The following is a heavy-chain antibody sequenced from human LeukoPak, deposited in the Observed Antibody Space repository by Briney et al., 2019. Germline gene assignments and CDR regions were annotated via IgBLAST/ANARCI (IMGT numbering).Heavy chain of an antibody. V-gene: IGHV1-69*05. J-gene: IGHJ5*02. CDR3: ASYKGSWYWFDP. D-gene: IGHD6-13*01. CDR1: GGTFSSYA. Sequence: ASVKVSCKASGGTFSSYAISWVRQAPGQGLEWMGGIIPIFGTANYAQKFQGRVTITTDESTSTAYMELSSLRSGDTAVYYCASYKGSWYWFDPWGQGTLVTVSS. CDR2: IIPIFGTA.